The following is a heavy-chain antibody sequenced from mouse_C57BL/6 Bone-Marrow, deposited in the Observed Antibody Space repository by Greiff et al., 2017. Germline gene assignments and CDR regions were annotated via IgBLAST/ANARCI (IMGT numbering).Heavy chain of an antibody. CDR2: IWTGGGT. CDR1: GFSLTSYA. V-gene: IGHV2-9-1*01. J-gene: IGHJ4*01. Sequence: VMLVESGPGLVAPSQSLSITCTVSGFSLTSYAISWVRQPPGKGLEWLGVIWTGGGTNYNSALKSRLSISKDNSKSQVFLKMNSLQTDDTARYYCARSIVTFRYAMDYWGQGTSVTVSS. CDR3: ARSIVTFRYAMDY. D-gene: IGHD2-5*01.